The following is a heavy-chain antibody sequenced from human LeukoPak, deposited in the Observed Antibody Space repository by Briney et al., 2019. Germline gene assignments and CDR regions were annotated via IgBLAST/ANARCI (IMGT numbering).Heavy chain of an antibody. V-gene: IGHV4-39*01. CDR3: ARLKGGSYFFLNYFDY. J-gene: IGHJ4*02. Sequence: PSETLSLTCTVSGGSISSSSYYWGWIRQPPGKGLEWIGSIYYSGSTYYNPSLKSRVTISVDTSKNQFSLKLSSVTAADTAVYYCARLKGGSYFFLNYFDYWGQGTLVTVSS. D-gene: IGHD1-26*01. CDR2: IYYSGST. CDR1: GGSISSSSYY.